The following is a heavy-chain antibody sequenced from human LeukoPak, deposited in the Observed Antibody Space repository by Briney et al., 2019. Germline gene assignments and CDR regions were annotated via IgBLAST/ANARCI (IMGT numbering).Heavy chain of an antibody. D-gene: IGHD2-2*01. CDR3: ARESTSCDY. CDR1: GFTFSSYE. V-gene: IGHV3-48*03. CDR2: ISSSGSTI. J-gene: IGHJ4*02. Sequence: PGGSLRLSCAASGFTFSSYEMNWVRQAPGNGLEWVSYISSSGSTIYYADSVKGRFTISRDNAKNSLYLQMNSLRAEDTAVYYCARESTSCDYWGQGTLVTVSS.